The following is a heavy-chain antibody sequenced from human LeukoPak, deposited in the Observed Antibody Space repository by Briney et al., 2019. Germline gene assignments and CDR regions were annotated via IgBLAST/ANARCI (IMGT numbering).Heavy chain of an antibody. Sequence: GGSLRLSCAASGFTFSSYSMNWVRQAPGKGLEWISYISSRSSTIYYADSVKGRFTISRDNAKNSLYLQMSSLRVEDTAIYYCTRETAFDFWGQGTVVTVSS. CDR2: ISSRSSTI. CDR1: GFTFSSYS. J-gene: IGHJ3*01. CDR3: TRETAFDF. V-gene: IGHV3-48*04.